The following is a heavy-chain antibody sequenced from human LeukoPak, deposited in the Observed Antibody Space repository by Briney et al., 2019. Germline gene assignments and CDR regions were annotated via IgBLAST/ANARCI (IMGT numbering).Heavy chain of an antibody. V-gene: IGHV1-2*02. CDR3: AKSRSGWYYFDY. Sequence: ASVKVSCKASGYTFTGYYMHWVRQAPGQGLEWMGWINPNSGGTNYAQKFQGRVTMTRDTSISTAYMELSRLRSDGTAVYYCAKSRSGWYYFDYWGQGTLVTVSS. D-gene: IGHD6-19*01. CDR2: INPNSGGT. J-gene: IGHJ4*02. CDR1: GYTFTGYY.